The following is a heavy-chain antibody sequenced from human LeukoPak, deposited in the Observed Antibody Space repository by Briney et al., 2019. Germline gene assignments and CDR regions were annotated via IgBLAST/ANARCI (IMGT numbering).Heavy chain of an antibody. CDR2: IFNNGLT. Sequence: SETLSLTXAVSGGSISSTSYYWSWIRQPAGKGLEWIGRIFNNGLTNYNPSLKSRVTISVDTSQNKFSLKLSSVTAADTAVYYCARGGGANWFDPWGQGTLVTVSS. CDR3: ARGGGANWFDP. D-gene: IGHD2-15*01. J-gene: IGHJ5*02. V-gene: IGHV4-61*02. CDR1: GGSISSTSYY.